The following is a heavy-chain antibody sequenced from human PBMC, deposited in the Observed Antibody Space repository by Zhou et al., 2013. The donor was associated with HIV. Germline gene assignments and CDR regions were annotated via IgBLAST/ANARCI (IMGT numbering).Heavy chain of an antibody. V-gene: IGHV1-69*12. CDR1: GGTFSSYA. Sequence: QVQLVQSGAEVKKPGSSVKVSCKASGGTFSSYALSWVRQAPGQGLEWMGGIIPVFGTANYALKFQGRVTITADESTSTAYMELSSLRSEDTAVYYCAIQRSSTSPQGYYSYYMDVWGKGTTVIVSS. J-gene: IGHJ6*03. D-gene: IGHD2-2*01. CDR3: AIQRSSTSPQGYYSYYMDV. CDR2: IIPVFGTA.